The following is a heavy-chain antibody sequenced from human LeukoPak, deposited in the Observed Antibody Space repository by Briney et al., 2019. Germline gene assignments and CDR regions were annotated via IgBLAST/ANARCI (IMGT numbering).Heavy chain of an antibody. J-gene: IGHJ4*02. CDR1: GGSISSSSYH. V-gene: IGHV4-39*07. Sequence: SETLSLTCTASGGSISSSSYHWGWIRQPPGKGLEWIGSIFYSGSTYYNPSLKSRVTISVDTSKNQFSLKLTSVTAADTAVYYCARDGQWLSNYFDSWGQGTLVSVSS. CDR2: IFYSGST. CDR3: ARDGQWLSNYFDS. D-gene: IGHD6-19*01.